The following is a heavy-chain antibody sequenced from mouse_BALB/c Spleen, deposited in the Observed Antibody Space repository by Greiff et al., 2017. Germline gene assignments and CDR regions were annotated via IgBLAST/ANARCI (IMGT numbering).Heavy chain of an antibody. D-gene: IGHD2-4*01. CDR3: ARDDYGEAYYAMDY. V-gene: IGHV1-4*02. Sequence: QVQLKESAAELARPGASVKMSCKASGYTFTSYTMHWVKQRPGQGLEWIGYINPSSGYTEYNQKFKDKTTLTADKSSSTAYMQLSSLTSEDSAVYYCARDDYGEAYYAMDYWGQGTSVTVSS. CDR2: INPSSGYT. CDR1: GYTFTSYT. J-gene: IGHJ4*01.